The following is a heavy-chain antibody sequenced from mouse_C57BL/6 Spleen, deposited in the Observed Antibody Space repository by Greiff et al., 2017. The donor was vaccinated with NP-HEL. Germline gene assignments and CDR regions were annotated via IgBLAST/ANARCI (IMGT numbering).Heavy chain of an antibody. CDR2: IDPSDSYT. V-gene: IGHV1-69*01. Sequence: QVHVKQPGAELVMPGASVKLSCKASGYTFTSYWMHWVKQRPGQGLEWIGEIDPSDSYTNYNQKFKGKSTLTVDKSSSTAYMQLSSLTSEDSAVYYCARLRDGHYEDAMDYWGQGTSVTVSS. CDR3: ARLRDGHYEDAMDY. CDR1: GYTFTSYW. J-gene: IGHJ4*01. D-gene: IGHD2-3*01.